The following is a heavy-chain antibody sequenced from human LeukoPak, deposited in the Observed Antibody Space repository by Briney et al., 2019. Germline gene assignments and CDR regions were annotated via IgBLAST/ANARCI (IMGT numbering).Heavy chain of an antibody. D-gene: IGHD3-3*01. CDR1: GYTFTSYA. CDR3: ARTYYDFWSGPKYYYYYGMDV. CDR2: INAGNGNT. V-gene: IGHV1-3*01. J-gene: IGHJ6*02. Sequence: ASVKVSCKASGYTFTSYAMHWVRQAPGQRLEWMGWINAGNGNTKYSQKFQGRVTITRDTSASTAYMELSSLRSEDTAVYYCARTYYDFWSGPKYYYYYGMDVWGQGTTVTVSS.